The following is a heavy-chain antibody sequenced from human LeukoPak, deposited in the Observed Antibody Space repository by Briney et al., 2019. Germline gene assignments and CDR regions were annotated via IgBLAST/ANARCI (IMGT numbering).Heavy chain of an antibody. J-gene: IGHJ4*02. Sequence: PGGSLRLSCAASGFTFSSYAMSWVRQAPGKGLEWVSAISGSGGSTYYADSVKGRFTISRGNSKNTLYLQMNSLRAEDTAVYYCAKDATRDSSGWPGDWGQGALVTVSS. D-gene: IGHD6-19*01. CDR2: ISGSGGST. V-gene: IGHV3-23*01. CDR3: AKDATRDSSGWPGD. CDR1: GFTFSSYA.